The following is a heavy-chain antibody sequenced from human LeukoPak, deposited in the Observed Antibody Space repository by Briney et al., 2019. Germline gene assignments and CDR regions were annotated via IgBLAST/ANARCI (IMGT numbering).Heavy chain of an antibody. CDR3: ARDPGSYHQAY. D-gene: IGHD2-15*01. Sequence: GSLRLSCAASGFTFSSYWMHWVRQAPGRGLVWVSRINSDGSSTSYADSVKGRFTISRDNAKNTLYLQMNSLRVEDTAVYYCARDPGSYHQAYWGQGTLVTVSS. J-gene: IGHJ4*02. V-gene: IGHV3-74*01. CDR2: INSDGSST. CDR1: GFTFSSYW.